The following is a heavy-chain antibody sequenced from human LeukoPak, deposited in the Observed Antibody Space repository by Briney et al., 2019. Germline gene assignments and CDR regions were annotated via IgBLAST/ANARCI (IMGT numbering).Heavy chain of an antibody. D-gene: IGHD6-13*01. CDR2: ISRSGSV. CDR1: GYSISSGYY. J-gene: IGHJ6*03. V-gene: IGHV4-38-2*02. CDR3: ARGGRYMSASWYRSVYYYMDV. Sequence: SETLSLTCTVSGYSISSGYYWGWIRQPPGKGLDWIGSISRSGSVYYNPSLKSRVTISVDTSKNQFSLKLSSVTAADTAVYYCARGGRYMSASWYRSVYYYMDVWGKGTTVTVSS.